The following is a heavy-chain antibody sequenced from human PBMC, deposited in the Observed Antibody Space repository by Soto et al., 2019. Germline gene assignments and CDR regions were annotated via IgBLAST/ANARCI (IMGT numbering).Heavy chain of an antibody. Sequence: QLGGSLRLSCSASGFTFNSYAMGWVRQAPGKGLEWVSAISSSGSSTYYADSVQGRFTISRDNSKNTLYLEMNGLGAEDTAVYYCAKIHHSDTSGYYRNFDYWGQGTLVTVSS. D-gene: IGHD3-22*01. V-gene: IGHV3-23*01. CDR1: GFTFNSYA. J-gene: IGHJ4*02. CDR3: AKIHHSDTSGYYRNFDY. CDR2: ISSSGSST.